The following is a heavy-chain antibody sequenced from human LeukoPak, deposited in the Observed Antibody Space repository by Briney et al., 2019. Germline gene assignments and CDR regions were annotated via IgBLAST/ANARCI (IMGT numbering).Heavy chain of an antibody. D-gene: IGHD3-10*01. V-gene: IGHV3-30*02. CDR1: GFTFSSYG. Sequence: GGSLRLSCAASGFTFSSYGMHWVRQAPCKGLEWVAFIRYDGSNKYYADSVKGRFTISRDNSKNTLYLQMNSLRAEDTAVYYCAKDPQQYGSGSYARVWGQGTLVTVSS. CDR2: IRYDGSNK. CDR3: AKDPQQYGSGSYARV. J-gene: IGHJ4*02.